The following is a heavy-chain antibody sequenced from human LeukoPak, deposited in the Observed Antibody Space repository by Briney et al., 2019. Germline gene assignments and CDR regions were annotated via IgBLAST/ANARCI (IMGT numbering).Heavy chain of an antibody. V-gene: IGHV1-18*01. CDR3: ARDPSNTSGWKTWFDT. CDR2: ISAYNGNT. J-gene: IGHJ5*02. D-gene: IGHD6-19*01. CDR1: GYTFTSYG. Sequence: ASVEVSCKASGYTFTSYGISWVRQAPGQGLEWMGWISAYNGNTNYAQKLQGRVTMTTDTSTTTACMELRSLRSDDTAFYYCARDPSNTSGWKTWFDTWGQGTLVTVSS.